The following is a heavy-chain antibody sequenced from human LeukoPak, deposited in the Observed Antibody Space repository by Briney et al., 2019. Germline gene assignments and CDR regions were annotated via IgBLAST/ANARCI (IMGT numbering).Heavy chain of an antibody. CDR1: GFTFSSYW. J-gene: IGHJ3*02. D-gene: IGHD5-12*01. CDR2: ISSSSSYI. V-gene: IGHV3-21*01. Sequence: PGGSLRLSCAASGFTFSSYWMSWVRQAPGKGLEWVSSISSSSSYIYYADSVKGRFTISRDNAKNSLYLQMNSLRAEDTAVYYCARGGSGYGRAFDIWGQGTMVTVSS. CDR3: ARGGSGYGRAFDI.